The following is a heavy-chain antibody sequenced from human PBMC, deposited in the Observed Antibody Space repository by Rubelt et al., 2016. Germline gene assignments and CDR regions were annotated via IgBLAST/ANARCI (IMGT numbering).Heavy chain of an antibody. CDR1: GGSFSGYY. CDR2: IYYSGST. CDR3: ARRNSGWYTPFDY. J-gene: IGHJ4*02. V-gene: IGHV4-34*01. D-gene: IGHD6-19*01. Sequence: QVQLQQWGAGLLKPSETLSLTCAVYGGSFSGYYWSWIRQPPGKGLEWIGSIYYSGSTYYNPSLKSRDTISVDTSKNQFSLKLSSVTAADTAVYYCARRNSGWYTPFDYWGQGTLVTVSS.